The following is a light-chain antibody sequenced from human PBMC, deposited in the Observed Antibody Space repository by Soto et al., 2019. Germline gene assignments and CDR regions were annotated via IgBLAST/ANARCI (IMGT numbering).Light chain of an antibody. Sequence: DTQMTQSPSTLSASVGDRVTITCRASQSISSWLAWYQQKPGKAPNLLIFKASTLESGVPSRFSGSGSGTEFTLTISSLQPEDFATYYCQQYNSYPWSFGQGTKVEIK. V-gene: IGKV1-5*03. CDR1: QSISSW. J-gene: IGKJ1*01. CDR3: QQYNSYPWS. CDR2: KAS.